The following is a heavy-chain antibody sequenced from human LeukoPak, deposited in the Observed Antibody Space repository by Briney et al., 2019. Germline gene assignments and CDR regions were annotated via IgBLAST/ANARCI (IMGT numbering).Heavy chain of an antibody. D-gene: IGHD3-16*01. CDR2: ISWDGGST. CDR3: ARGGGLDV. CDR1: GFTFDDYT. J-gene: IGHJ6*02. V-gene: IGHV3-43D*04. Sequence: GGSLRLSCAASGFTFDDYTMHWVRQAPGKGLEWVSLISWDGGSTYYADSVKGRFTISRDNAKNSLYLQMSNLRAEDTAVYFCARGGGLDVWGQGATVTVSS.